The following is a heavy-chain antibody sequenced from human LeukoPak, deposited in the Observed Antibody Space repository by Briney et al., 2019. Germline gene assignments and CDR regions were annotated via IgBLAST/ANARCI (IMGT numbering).Heavy chain of an antibody. J-gene: IGHJ4*02. D-gene: IGHD2-21*02. CDR2: ISGSGGGT. V-gene: IGHV3-23*01. Sequence: GGSLRLSCAASGFTFSSYAMSWVRQPPGKGLEWVSSISGSGGGTYYADSVKGRFTISRDNSNNTLYLQMNSLRADDTAVYYCAKRNNCGGNCYHFDYWGQGTLVTVSS. CDR1: GFTFSSYA. CDR3: AKRNNCGGNCYHFDY.